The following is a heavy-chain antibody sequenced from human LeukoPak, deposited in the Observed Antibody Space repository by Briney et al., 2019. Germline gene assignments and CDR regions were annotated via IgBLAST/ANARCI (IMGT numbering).Heavy chain of an antibody. CDR2: IIPIFGTA. CDR3: ARGLGDVAFDI. Sequence: ASVKVSCKASGYTFKSYGISWVRQAPGQGLEWMGGIIPIFGTANYAQKFQGRVTITRNTSISTAYMELSSLRSEDTAVYYCARGLGDVAFDIWGQGTMVTVSS. J-gene: IGHJ3*02. V-gene: IGHV1-69*05. CDR1: GYTFKSYG.